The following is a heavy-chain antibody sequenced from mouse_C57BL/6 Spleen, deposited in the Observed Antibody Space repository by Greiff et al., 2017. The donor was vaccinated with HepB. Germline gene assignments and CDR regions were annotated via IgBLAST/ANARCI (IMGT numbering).Heavy chain of an antibody. D-gene: IGHD2-3*01. Sequence: DVQLVESGGGLVQPGGSMKLSCVASGFTFSNYWMNWVRQSPEKGLEWVAQIRLKSDNYATHYAESVKGRFTISRDDSKSSVYLQMNNLRAEDTGIYYCTDDGPYFDVWGTGTTVTVS. CDR3: TDDGPYFDV. J-gene: IGHJ1*03. CDR2: IRLKSDNYAT. CDR1: GFTFSNYW. V-gene: IGHV6-3*01.